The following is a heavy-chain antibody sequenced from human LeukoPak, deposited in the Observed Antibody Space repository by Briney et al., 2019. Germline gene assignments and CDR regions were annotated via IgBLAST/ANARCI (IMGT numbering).Heavy chain of an antibody. J-gene: IGHJ3*02. CDR3: APSLGSKNALCI. CDR2: VYYTGST. V-gene: IGHV4-59*08. CDR1: GGSISTQY. Sequence: SETLSLTCTVSGGSISTQYWTWTRKPPGKGLEWIGNVYYTGSTNSNPSLKSRVPISVDTSKNQFSLKLTSVTPAATAVYYCAPSLGSKNALCIWGQVAMVTVSS. D-gene: IGHD4-11*01.